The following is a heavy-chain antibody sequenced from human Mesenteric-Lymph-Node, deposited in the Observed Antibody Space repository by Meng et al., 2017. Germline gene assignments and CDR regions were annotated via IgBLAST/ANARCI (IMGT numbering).Heavy chain of an antibody. J-gene: IGHJ2*01. CDR3: ARGYYDSSGYGYWYFDL. Sequence: VHLQESGPGLVKPSQTLSLTCTVSGGSISSGDYYWSWIRQPPGKGLEWIGYIYYSGSTYYNPSLKSRVTISVDTSKNQFSLKLSSVTAADTAVYYCARGYYDSSGYGYWYFDLWGRGTLVTVSS. CDR1: GGSISSGDYY. V-gene: IGHV4-30-4*01. CDR2: IYYSGST. D-gene: IGHD3-22*01.